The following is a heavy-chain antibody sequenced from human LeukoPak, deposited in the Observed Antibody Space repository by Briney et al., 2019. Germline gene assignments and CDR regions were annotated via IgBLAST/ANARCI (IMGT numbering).Heavy chain of an antibody. CDR1: GGSFSGYY. D-gene: IGHD3-10*01. V-gene: IGHV4-34*01. CDR2: INHSGST. Sequence: PSETLSLTCAVYGGSFSGYYWSWIRQPPGKGLEWIGEINHSGSTNYNPSLKSRVTISVDTSKNQFSLKLSSVTAADTAVYYCARRTISGSYYRVYDYWGQGTLVTVSS. J-gene: IGHJ4*02. CDR3: ARRTISGSYYRVYDY.